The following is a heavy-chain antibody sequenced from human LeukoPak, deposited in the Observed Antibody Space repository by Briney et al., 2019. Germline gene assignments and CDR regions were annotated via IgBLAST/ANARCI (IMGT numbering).Heavy chain of an antibody. V-gene: IGHV3-21*01. CDR2: ISSSSSHI. CDR3: ARGRLVGATTVDY. J-gene: IGHJ4*02. Sequence: GGSLRLSCAASGFTFSSYNMNWVRQAPGKGLEWVSCISSSSSHIFYAGSVQGRFTISRDNAKNSLYLQMNSLRAEDTAVYYCARGRLVGATTVDYWGQGTLVTVSS. D-gene: IGHD1-26*01. CDR1: GFTFSSYN.